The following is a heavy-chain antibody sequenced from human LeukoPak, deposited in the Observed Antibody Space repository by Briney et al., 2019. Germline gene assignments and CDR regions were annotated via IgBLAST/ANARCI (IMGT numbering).Heavy chain of an antibody. D-gene: IGHD1-26*01. CDR1: GFTFSSHG. J-gene: IGHJ3*02. CDR3: ARDKREGAFDI. V-gene: IGHV3-21*01. Sequence: GGSLRLSCAASGFTFSSHGMHWVRQAPGKGLEWVSSISSSSSYIYYADSVKGRFTISRDNAKNSLYLQMNSLRAEDTAVYYCARDKREGAFDIWGQGTMVTVSS. CDR2: ISSSSSYI.